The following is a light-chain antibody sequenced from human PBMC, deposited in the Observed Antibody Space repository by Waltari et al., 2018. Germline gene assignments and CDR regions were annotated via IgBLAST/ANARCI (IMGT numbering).Light chain of an antibody. CDR2: EVT. Sequence: QSALTQPASVSVSPGQSITISCTGTSSDVGRYNLVSWYQQHPGKAPKLMIFEVTKRPSGLSNRFSGSTSGNTASLTISGLQAEDEADYYCCSYAGSATPYVFGTGTKVTVL. CDR3: CSYAGSATPYV. CDR1: SSDVGRYNL. J-gene: IGLJ1*01. V-gene: IGLV2-23*02.